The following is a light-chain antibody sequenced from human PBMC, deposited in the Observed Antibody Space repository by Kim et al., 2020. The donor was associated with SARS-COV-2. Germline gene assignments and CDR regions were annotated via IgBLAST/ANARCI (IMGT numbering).Light chain of an antibody. J-gene: IGKJ1*01. CDR1: QGISSW. CDR2: AAA. CDR3: QQANSFPWT. Sequence: DIQMTQPPSSVSAYVGDRVTSTCRASQGISSWLDWYPQRPAKASKLLIYAAASLQSGVPSRFSGSGSGTDFTLTISSLQPEGLATYYGQQANSFPWTFGQGNKVDIQ. V-gene: IGKV1-12*01.